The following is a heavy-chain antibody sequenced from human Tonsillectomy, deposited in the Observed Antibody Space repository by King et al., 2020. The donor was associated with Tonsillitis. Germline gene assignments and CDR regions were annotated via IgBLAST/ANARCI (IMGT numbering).Heavy chain of an antibody. CDR1: GDSISSDSHY. Sequence: LQLQESGPGLVKSSETLSLTCTVSGDSISSDSHYWGWIRQPPGKELQWIGSIYDSVSTQYNPSLKSRVTLSVETSKNQLSLKLSSVTAADTAIYYCSRLTFGSGTYNAFDIWGQGTRVTVSS. CDR3: SRLTFGSGTYNAFDI. D-gene: IGHD3-10*01. J-gene: IGHJ3*02. CDR2: IYDSVST. V-gene: IGHV4-39*01.